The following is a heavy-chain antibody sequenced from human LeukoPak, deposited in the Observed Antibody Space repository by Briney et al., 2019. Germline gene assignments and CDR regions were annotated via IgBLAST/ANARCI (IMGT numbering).Heavy chain of an antibody. V-gene: IGHV1-46*01. CDR2: INPSGGST. J-gene: IGHJ3*02. CDR1: GYTFTSYA. Sequence: ASVKVSCKASGYTFTSYAMNWVRQAPGQGLEWMGIINPSGGSTSYAQKFQGRVTMTRDMSTSTVYMELSSLRSEDTAVYYCARSKGYHAFDIWGQGTMVTVSS. CDR3: ARSKGYHAFDI. D-gene: IGHD6-13*01.